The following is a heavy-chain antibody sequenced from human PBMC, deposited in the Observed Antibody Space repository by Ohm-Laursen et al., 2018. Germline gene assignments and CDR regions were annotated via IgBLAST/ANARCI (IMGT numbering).Heavy chain of an antibody. J-gene: IGHJ4*02. V-gene: IGHV3-9*01. CDR2: ISWNSDKI. CDR3: AKARYCSGGSCYFDY. CDR1: GFTFDDYA. D-gene: IGHD2-15*01. Sequence: SLRLSCAASGFTFDDYAMHWVRQVPGKGLEWVSGISWNSDKIGYADSVKGRFTISRDNSKNTLYLQMNSLRAEDTAVYYCAKARYCSGGSCYFDYWGQGTLVTVSS.